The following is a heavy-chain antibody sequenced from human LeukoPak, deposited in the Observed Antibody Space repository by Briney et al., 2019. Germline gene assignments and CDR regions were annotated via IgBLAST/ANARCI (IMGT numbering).Heavy chain of an antibody. J-gene: IGHJ4*02. D-gene: IGHD3-16*02. CDR3: ARDFELSH. Sequence: GGSLRLSCAASGFIVSSNYMSGVRQAPGKGLEWVSILYSGGSTYYADSVKGRFTISRDNSKNTLYLQMNSLRAEDTAVYYCARDFELSHWGQGTLVTVSS. CDR1: GFIVSSNY. V-gene: IGHV3-53*01. CDR2: LYSGGST.